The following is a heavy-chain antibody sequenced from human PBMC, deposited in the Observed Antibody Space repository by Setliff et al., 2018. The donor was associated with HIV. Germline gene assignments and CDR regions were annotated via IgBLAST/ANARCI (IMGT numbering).Heavy chain of an antibody. CDR1: GGAFSGYY. Sequence: SETLSLTCAVYGGAFSGYYWTWIRQSPGRGLEWIGEVNHKGVANYSPSPMRRATISADTSKNQFSLRLSSVTAADTALYFCTRAQIAAPRPFDYWGQGTPVTVSS. CDR3: TRAQIAAPRPFDY. D-gene: IGHD2-21*01. J-gene: IGHJ4*02. V-gene: IGHV4-34*01. CDR2: VNHKGVA.